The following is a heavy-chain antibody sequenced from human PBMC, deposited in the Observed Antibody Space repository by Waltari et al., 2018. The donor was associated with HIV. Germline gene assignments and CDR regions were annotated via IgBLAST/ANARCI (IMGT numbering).Heavy chain of an antibody. CDR1: GFALRSYV. J-gene: IGHJ4*02. V-gene: IGHV3-23*04. CDR2: SSGSDGNT. D-gene: IGHD6-13*01. Sequence: EVQLVESGGGLVQPGGSLRLSCAASGFALRSYVMSWVCQAPGKGVEWVSTSSGSDGNTYYPESVQGRFTISRDNSKNTLFLQLNSLRAEDTAVYYCAILIAAAGDFDYWGQGTLVTVSS. CDR3: AILIAAAGDFDY.